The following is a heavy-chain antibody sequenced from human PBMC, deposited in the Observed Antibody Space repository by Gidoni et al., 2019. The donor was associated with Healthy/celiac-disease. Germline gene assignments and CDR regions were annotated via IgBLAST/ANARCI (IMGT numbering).Heavy chain of an antibody. V-gene: IGHV4-30-2*01. J-gene: IGHJ4*02. CDR1: TSGGYS. CDR3: ARGEAARPDY. D-gene: IGHD6-6*01. CDR2: IYHSGST. Sequence: TSGGYSWSWIQQPPGKGLEWIGYIYHSGSTYYNPSLKSRVTISVDRSKNQFSLKLSSVTAADTAVYYCARGEAARPDYWGQGTLVTVSS.